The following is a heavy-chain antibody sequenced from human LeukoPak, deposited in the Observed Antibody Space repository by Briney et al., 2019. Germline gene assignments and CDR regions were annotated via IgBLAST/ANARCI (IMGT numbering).Heavy chain of an antibody. Sequence: PSETLSLTCTVSGGSISNHYSTWIRQPPGKGLEWIGYIDYSGSYNYNPSLKSRITISADTSKSQFSLKLRSLTAADTAVYYCARVGALDWFDPWGQGILVTVSS. CDR3: ARVGALDWFDP. CDR1: GGSISNHY. D-gene: IGHD3-10*01. V-gene: IGHV4-59*11. J-gene: IGHJ5*02. CDR2: IDYSGSY.